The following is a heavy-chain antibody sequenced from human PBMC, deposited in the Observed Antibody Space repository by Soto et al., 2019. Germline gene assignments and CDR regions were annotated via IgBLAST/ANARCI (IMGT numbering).Heavy chain of an antibody. CDR3: ARGNSSGCYGHYAMDV. Sequence: SETLSLTCTVSGGSISSGGYYWSWIRQHPGKGLEWIGYIYYSGSTYYNPSLKSRVTISVDTSKNQFSLKLSSVTAADTAVYYCARGNSSGCYGHYAMDVWGQGTTVTVSS. CDR1: GGSISSGGYY. J-gene: IGHJ6*02. V-gene: IGHV4-31*03. CDR2: IYYSGST. D-gene: IGHD6-19*01.